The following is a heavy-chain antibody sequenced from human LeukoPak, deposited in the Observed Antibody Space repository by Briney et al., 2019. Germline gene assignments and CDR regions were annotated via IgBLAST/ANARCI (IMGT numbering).Heavy chain of an antibody. V-gene: IGHV1-24*01. J-gene: IGHJ4*02. Sequence: GASVTVSCMVSGYTLTELSMHWVRQAPGKGREWMGGVDPEDGETIYAQKFQGRVTMTEDTSTDTAYMELSSLRSEDTAVYYCATVGGLFDYWGQGTLVTVSS. CDR1: GYTLTELS. CDR2: VDPEDGET. CDR3: ATVGGLFDY. D-gene: IGHD3-16*01.